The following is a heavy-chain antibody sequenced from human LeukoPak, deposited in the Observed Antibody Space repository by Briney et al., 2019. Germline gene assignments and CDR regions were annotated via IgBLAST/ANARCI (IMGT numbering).Heavy chain of an antibody. J-gene: IGHJ5*02. V-gene: IGHV5-51*01. CDR2: IYPGDSDT. Sequence: GESLKISCKGSGYSFTSYWIGWVRQMPGKGLEWMGIIYPGDSDTRYSPSFQGQVTISADKSISTAYLQWSSLKASDTAMYYCARQGYSSSPPKWFDPWGQGTLVTVSS. CDR3: ARQGYSSSPPKWFDP. D-gene: IGHD6-6*01. CDR1: GYSFTSYW.